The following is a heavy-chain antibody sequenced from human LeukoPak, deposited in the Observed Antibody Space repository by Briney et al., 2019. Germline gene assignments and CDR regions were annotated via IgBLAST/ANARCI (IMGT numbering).Heavy chain of an antibody. Sequence: SETLSLTCTVSGGSISSSSYYWGWIRQPPGKGLEWIGSIYYSGSTYYNPSLKSRVTISVDTSKNQFSLKLSSVTAADTAVYYCARRRVRGVNFVLDYWGQGTLVTVSS. D-gene: IGHD3-10*01. CDR1: GGSISSSSYY. CDR2: IYYSGST. CDR3: ARRRVRGVNFVLDY. J-gene: IGHJ4*02. V-gene: IGHV4-39*01.